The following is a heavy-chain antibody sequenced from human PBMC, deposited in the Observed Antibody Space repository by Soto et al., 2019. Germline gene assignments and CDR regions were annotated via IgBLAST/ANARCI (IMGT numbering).Heavy chain of an antibody. J-gene: IGHJ5*02. CDR2: IYYSGST. V-gene: IGHV4-59*01. Sequence: SETLSLTCTVSGGSISSDYWSWIRQPPGKGLEWIGYIYYSGSTNYNPSLKSRVTISVDTSKNQFSLKLSSVTAADTAVYYCARVFLDVTTVWFDPWGQGTLVTVSS. D-gene: IGHD4-17*01. CDR3: ARVFLDVTTVWFDP. CDR1: GGSISSDY.